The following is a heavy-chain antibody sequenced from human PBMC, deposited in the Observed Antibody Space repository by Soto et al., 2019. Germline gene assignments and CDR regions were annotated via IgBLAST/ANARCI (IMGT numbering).Heavy chain of an antibody. CDR1: GFTFSNYA. CDR2: ISYDGRSST. Sequence: GGSLRLSCAASGFTFSNYAMHWVRQAPGKGLEWTTIISYDGRSSTYYADSVKGRFTISRDNSKKTLYLQMNRLRDEDTAVYYCARDIALAGSRYIDYWGQGT. V-gene: IGHV3-30*04. J-gene: IGHJ4*02. CDR3: ARDIALAGSRYIDY. D-gene: IGHD6-19*01.